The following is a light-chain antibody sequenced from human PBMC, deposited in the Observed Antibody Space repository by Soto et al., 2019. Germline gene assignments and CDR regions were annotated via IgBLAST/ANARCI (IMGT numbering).Light chain of an antibody. Sequence: QSALTQPPSASGSPGQSVTVSCTGTSSDVGTYNHVSWYQQHPGKAPKLIIYEVDQRPSGVSNRFSGSKSGNTASLTISGLQAEDEADYYCNSYTSSNSLGVFGGGTKLTVL. CDR2: EVD. CDR1: SSDVGTYNH. V-gene: IGLV2-14*01. CDR3: NSYTSSNSLGV. J-gene: IGLJ2*01.